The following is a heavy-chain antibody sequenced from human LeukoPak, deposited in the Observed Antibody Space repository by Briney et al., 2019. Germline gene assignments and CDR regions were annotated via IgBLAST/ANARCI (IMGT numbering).Heavy chain of an antibody. Sequence: PGGSLTLSCTASGFTFCDYAMRWLPQATGKAREGVGFIRSKAYGGTTEYAASVKGRFTISRDDSKSIAYLQMNSLKTEDTAVYYCTMRSSTVTTFDYWGQGTLVTVSS. CDR3: TMRSSTVTTFDY. CDR1: GFTFCDYA. V-gene: IGHV3-49*03. D-gene: IGHD4-17*01. CDR2: IRSKAYGGTT. J-gene: IGHJ4*02.